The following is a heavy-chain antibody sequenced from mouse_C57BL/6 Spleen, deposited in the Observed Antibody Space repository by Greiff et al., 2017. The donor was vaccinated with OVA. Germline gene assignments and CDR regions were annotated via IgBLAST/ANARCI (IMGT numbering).Heavy chain of an antibody. CDR1: GYTFTSYG. V-gene: IGHV1-81*01. Sequence: QVQLKQSGAELARPGASVKLSCKASGYTFTSYGISWVKQRTGQGLEWIGEIYPRSGNTYYNEKFKGKATLTADKSSSTAYMELRSLTSEDSAVYFCASKLDYGSSYVNWYFDVWGTGTTVTVSS. CDR2: IYPRSGNT. CDR3: ASKLDYGSSYVNWYFDV. D-gene: IGHD1-1*01. J-gene: IGHJ1*03.